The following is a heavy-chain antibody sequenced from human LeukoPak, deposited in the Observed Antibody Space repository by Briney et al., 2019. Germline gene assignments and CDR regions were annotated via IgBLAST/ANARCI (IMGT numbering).Heavy chain of an antibody. CDR3: ATRGFVFYYFDY. J-gene: IGHJ4*02. CDR2: IQFDGGGK. V-gene: IGHV3-30*02. D-gene: IGHD5-12*01. Sequence: PGGSLRLSCATAGFRFSNYGMHWVRQAPGRGLEWVAFIQFDGGGKYYADSVKGRFTISRENSKNTLYLQMNSLRAEDTAVYYCATRGFVFYYFDYWGQGALVTVSS. CDR1: GFRFSNYG.